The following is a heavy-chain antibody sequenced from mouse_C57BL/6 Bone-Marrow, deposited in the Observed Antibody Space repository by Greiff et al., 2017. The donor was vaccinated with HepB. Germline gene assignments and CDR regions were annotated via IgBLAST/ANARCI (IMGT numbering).Heavy chain of an antibody. J-gene: IGHJ2*01. D-gene: IGHD2-4*01. CDR2: IWSGGST. CDR1: GFSLTSYG. Sequence: VKVVESGPGLVQPSQSLSITCTVSGFSLTSYGVHWVRQSPGKGLEWLGVIWSGGSTDYNAAFISRLSISKDNSKSQVFFKMNSLQADDTAIYYCASKGITTLFDYWGQGTTLTVSS. V-gene: IGHV2-2*01. CDR3: ASKGITTLFDY.